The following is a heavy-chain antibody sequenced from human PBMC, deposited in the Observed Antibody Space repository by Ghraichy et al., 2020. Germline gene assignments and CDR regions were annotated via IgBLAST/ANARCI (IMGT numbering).Heavy chain of an antibody. J-gene: IGHJ4*02. CDR1: GFSLSTTGVG. V-gene: IGHV2-5*01. Sequence: SGPTLVKPTQTLTLTCTLSGFSLSTTGVGVGWIRQPPGKALEWVALVYWNDDKRYSPSLRTRLTITRDTSNNQVVLTMTSVDPVDTATYYCAHRGGAAAGLYYFDYWGQGTLVTVSS. D-gene: IGHD6-13*01. CDR3: AHRGGAAAGLYYFDY. CDR2: VYWNDDK.